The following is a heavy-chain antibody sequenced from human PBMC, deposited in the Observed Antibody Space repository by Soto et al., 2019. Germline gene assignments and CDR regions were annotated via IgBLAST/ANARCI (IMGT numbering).Heavy chain of an antibody. CDR3: ARVGYYDSSGYYYPPGFDY. J-gene: IGHJ4*02. V-gene: IGHV3-48*01. D-gene: IGHD3-22*01. CDR2: ISSSSSTI. CDR1: GFTVSSNH. Sequence: PGGSLRLSCAASGFTVSSNHMSWVRQAPGKGLEWVSYISSSSSTIYYADSVKGRFTISRDNAKNSLYLQMNSLRAEDTAVYYCARVGYYDSSGYYYPPGFDYWGQGTLVTVSS.